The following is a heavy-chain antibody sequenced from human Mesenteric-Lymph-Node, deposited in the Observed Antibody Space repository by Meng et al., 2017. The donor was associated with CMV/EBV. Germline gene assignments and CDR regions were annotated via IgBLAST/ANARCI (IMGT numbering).Heavy chain of an antibody. CDR3: ARETSSSLH. V-gene: IGHV1-2*06. D-gene: IGHD6-13*01. J-gene: IGHJ4*02. CDR1: GYNFNVYY. Sequence: KVSCKAAGYNFNVYYMNWVRQAPGQGLEWMGRINPNTGGTNYAQKFQGRVTMTRDTSISTAYMELSRLRSDDTAVYYCARETSSSLHWGQGTLVTVSS. CDR2: INPNTGGT.